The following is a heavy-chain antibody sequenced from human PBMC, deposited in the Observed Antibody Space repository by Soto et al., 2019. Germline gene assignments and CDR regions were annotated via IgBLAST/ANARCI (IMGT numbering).Heavy chain of an antibody. J-gene: IGHJ6*02. V-gene: IGHV3-30*18. Sequence: PGGSLRLSCAASGFTFSSYGMHWVRQAPGKGLEWVAVISYDGSNKYYADSVKGRFTISRDNSKNTLYLQMNSLRAEDTAVYYCAKDFLWFGELLSYFYYYYGMDVWGQGTTVTVSS. CDR3: AKDFLWFGELLSYFYYYYGMDV. CDR2: ISYDGSNK. D-gene: IGHD3-10*01. CDR1: GFTFSSYG.